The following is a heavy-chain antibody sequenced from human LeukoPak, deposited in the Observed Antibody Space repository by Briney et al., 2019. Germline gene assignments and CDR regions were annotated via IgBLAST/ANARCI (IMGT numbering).Heavy chain of an antibody. Sequence: SETLSLTCAVYGGSFSGYYWSWIRQPPGKGLEWIGEINHSGSTNYNPSLKSRVTISVDTPKNQFSLKLSSVTAADTAVYYCARVLRFLGWDPGPDYYYYMDVWGKGTTVTVSS. CDR3: ARVLRFLGWDPGPDYYYYMDV. CDR1: GGSFSGYY. D-gene: IGHD3-3*01. J-gene: IGHJ6*03. CDR2: INHSGST. V-gene: IGHV4-34*01.